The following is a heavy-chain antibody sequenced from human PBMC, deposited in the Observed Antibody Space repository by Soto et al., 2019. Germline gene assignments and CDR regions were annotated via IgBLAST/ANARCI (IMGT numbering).Heavy chain of an antibody. Sequence: SETLSLTCTVSGDSISTFYWGWMRQSPGKELEWIGYVYYTGSTNYNPSLKSRVTISVDRSKNQFSLKLTSANAADTAVYYCARRRTVRKYAEDRSDYFSFFDYWGQGTQVTVSS. V-gene: IGHV4-59*01. CDR1: GDSISTFY. CDR3: ARRRTVRKYAEDRSDYFSFFDY. J-gene: IGHJ4*02. D-gene: IGHD3-22*01. CDR2: VYYTGST.